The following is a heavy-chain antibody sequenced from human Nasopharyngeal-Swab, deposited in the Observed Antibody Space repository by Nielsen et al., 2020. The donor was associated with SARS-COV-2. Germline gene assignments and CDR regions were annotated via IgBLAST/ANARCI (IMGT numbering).Heavy chain of an antibody. Sequence: GESLKISCAASGITFSSYAMSWVRQAPGKGLEWVSAISGSGGSTYYADSVKGRFTISRDNSKNTLYLQMNSLRAEDTAVYYCAIRGRSMGVTAFDIWGQGTMVTVSS. D-gene: IGHD2/OR15-2a*01. CDR1: GITFSSYA. J-gene: IGHJ3*02. V-gene: IGHV3-23*01. CDR3: AIRGRSMGVTAFDI. CDR2: ISGSGGST.